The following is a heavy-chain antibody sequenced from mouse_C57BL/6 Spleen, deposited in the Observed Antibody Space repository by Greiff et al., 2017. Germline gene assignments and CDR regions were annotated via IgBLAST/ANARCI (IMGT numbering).Heavy chain of an antibody. CDR1: GYSFTGYF. V-gene: IGHV1-20*01. D-gene: IGHD2-1*01. J-gene: IGHJ2*01. CDR2: INPYNGDT. Sequence: EVQLQQSGPELVKPGDSVKISCKASGYSFTGYFMNWVMQSHGKSLEWIGRINPYNGDTFYNQKFKGKATLTVDKSSSTAHMELRSLTSEDSAVYYCARKEVYGNSIDYRGQGTTLTVSS. CDR3: ARKEVYGNSIDY.